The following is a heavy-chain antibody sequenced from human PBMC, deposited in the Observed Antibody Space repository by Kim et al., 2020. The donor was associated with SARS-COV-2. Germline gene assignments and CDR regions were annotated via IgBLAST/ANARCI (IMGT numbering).Heavy chain of an antibody. J-gene: IGHJ4*02. V-gene: IGHV4-31*03. CDR2: IYYSGST. Sequence: SKTLFLTCTVSGGSISSGGYYWSWIRQHPGKGLEWIGYIYYSGSTYYNPSLKSRVTISVDTSKNQFSLKLSSVTAADTAMYYCARLERICYDSSAPRSNWGQGTLVTVSS. CDR3: ARLERICYDSSAPRSN. D-gene: IGHD3-22*01. CDR1: GGSISSGGYY.